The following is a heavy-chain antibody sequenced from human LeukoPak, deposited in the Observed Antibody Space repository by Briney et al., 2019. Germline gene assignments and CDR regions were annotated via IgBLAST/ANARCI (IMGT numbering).Heavy chain of an antibody. Sequence: GASVTVSCTASGYTFTSYGISWVRQAPGQGLEWMGWISAYNGNTNYAQKLQGRVTMTTDTSTSTAYMELRSLRSDDTAVYYCARSLVVRSSFDYWGQGTLVTVSS. CDR1: GYTFTSYG. CDR2: ISAYNGNT. J-gene: IGHJ4*02. CDR3: ARSLVVRSSFDY. V-gene: IGHV1-18*01. D-gene: IGHD2-2*01.